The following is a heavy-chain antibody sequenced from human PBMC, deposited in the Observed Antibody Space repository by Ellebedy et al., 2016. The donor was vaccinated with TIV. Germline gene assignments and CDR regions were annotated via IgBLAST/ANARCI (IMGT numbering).Heavy chain of an antibody. D-gene: IGHD1-1*01. CDR1: GGSISSSSYY. J-gene: IGHJ4*02. V-gene: IGHV4-39*07. CDR3: TRGGTSYSDY. CDR2: IYYSWRT. Sequence: GSLRLSCTVSGGSISSSSYYSVWFRQSPGKGLDWIGSIYYSWRTYYNPSLKSRITISVNTSRNQFSLKLSSVTAADTAMYYCTRGGTSYSDYWGQGTLVTVSS.